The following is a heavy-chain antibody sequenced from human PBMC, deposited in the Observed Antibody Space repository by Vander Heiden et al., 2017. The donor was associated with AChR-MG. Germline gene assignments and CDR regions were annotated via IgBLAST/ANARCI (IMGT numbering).Heavy chain of an antibody. V-gene: IGHV4-31*03. CDR3: ARSPGYYDANGRDTRAYDAFDI. J-gene: IGHJ3*02. CDR2: ISYTGST. D-gene: IGHD3-16*01. CDR1: GGSITRGNPF. Sequence: QVHLQDSGPGLVKPSQTLSLTCRVSGGSITRGNPFWHWIRQRPGKGLEWIGYISYTGSTHYNPSLQGRVSRSIDLFKSNFSLRLTALTAADTAFYFCARSPGYYDANGRDTRAYDAFDIWGQGTTVTVS.